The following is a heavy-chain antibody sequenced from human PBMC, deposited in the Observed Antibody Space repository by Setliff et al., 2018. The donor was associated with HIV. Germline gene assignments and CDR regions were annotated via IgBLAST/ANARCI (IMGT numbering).Heavy chain of an antibody. CDR1: GFTLSSNW. Sequence: GSLRLSCAGSGFTLSSNWRHWVRQAPGEGLVWVSRINEDGKTTNYADSVKGRFTISRDNAKNSLYLQMNSLRAEDTAVYYCARFRLYHYSNKVDYWGQGMLVTVSS. D-gene: IGHD4-4*01. V-gene: IGHV3-74*01. CDR2: INEDGKTT. J-gene: IGHJ4*02. CDR3: ARFRLYHYSNKVDY.